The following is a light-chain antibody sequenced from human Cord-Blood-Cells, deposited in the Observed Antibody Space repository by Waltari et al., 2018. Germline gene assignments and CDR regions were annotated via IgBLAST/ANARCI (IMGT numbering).Light chain of an antibody. Sequence: QSALTQPASVSGSPGQSITISCTGTSSDVGSYNLVSWYQQHPGKAPKLMIYEGSKRPSGGSNRFSGSKSGNTASLTISGLQAEDEADYYCCSYAGSSTFVVFGGGTKLTVI. J-gene: IGLJ2*01. V-gene: IGLV2-23*03. CDR3: CSYAGSSTFVV. CDR1: SSDVGSYNL. CDR2: EGS.